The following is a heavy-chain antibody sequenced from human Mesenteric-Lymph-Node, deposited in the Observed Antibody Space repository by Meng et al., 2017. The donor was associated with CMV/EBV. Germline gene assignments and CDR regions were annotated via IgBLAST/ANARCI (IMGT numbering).Heavy chain of an antibody. D-gene: IGHD4-17*01. V-gene: IGHV4-31*03. CDR2: IYYSGST. CDR1: GGSISSGGYY. CDR3: ASLTTVTFDY. Sequence: SETLSLTCTVSGGSISSGGYYWSWIRQHPGKGLEWIGYIYYSGSTQYNPSLKSRVTMSKDTSKNQFSLKLNSVTAADTAVYYCASLTTVTFDYWGQGTLVTVSS. J-gene: IGHJ4*02.